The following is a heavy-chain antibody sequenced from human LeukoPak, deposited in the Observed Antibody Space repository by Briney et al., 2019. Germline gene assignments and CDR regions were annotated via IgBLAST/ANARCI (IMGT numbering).Heavy chain of an antibody. J-gene: IGHJ6*02. D-gene: IGHD2-2*01. CDR1: GFTFSSYG. Sequence: PGGSLRLSCAASGFTFSSYGMHWVRQAPGKGLEWVAVIWYDGSNKYYADSVKGRFTISRDNSKNTLYLQMNSLRAEDTAVYYCARDAVVVPAAPKEYYYYYYGMDVWGQGTTVTVSS. CDR2: IWYDGSNK. V-gene: IGHV3-33*01. CDR3: ARDAVVVPAAPKEYYYYYYGMDV.